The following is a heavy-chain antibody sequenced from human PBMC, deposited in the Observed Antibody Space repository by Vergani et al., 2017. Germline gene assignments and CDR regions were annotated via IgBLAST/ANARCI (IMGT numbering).Heavy chain of an antibody. CDR3: AAAVVVDAFDV. D-gene: IGHD2-15*01. V-gene: IGHV1-69*05. CDR1: GGTFSSYA. CDR2: IIPIFGTA. Sequence: QVQLVQSGAEVKKPGSSVKVSCKASGGTFSSYAISWVRQAPGQGLEWMGRIIPIFGTANYAQKFQGRVTLTRDTTISTAYMELSSLTSDDTAVYYCAAAVVVDAFDVWAQGTMVTVSP. J-gene: IGHJ3*01.